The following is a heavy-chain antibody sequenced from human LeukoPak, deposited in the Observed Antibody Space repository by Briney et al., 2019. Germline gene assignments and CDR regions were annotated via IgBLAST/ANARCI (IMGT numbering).Heavy chain of an antibody. Sequence: SQTLSLTCAVSGGSISSGGYSWSWIRQPPGKGLEWIGYIYHSGSTYYNPSLKSRVTISVDRSKNQFSLKLSSVTAADTAVYYCARVPHMGVTWNYFDYWGQGTLVTVSS. CDR3: ARVPHMGVTWNYFDY. D-gene: IGHD1-26*01. V-gene: IGHV4-30-2*01. CDR1: GGSISSGGYS. J-gene: IGHJ4*02. CDR2: IYHSGST.